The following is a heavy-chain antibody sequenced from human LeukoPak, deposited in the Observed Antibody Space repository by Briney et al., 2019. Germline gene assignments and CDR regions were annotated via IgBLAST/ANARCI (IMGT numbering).Heavy chain of an antibody. CDR3: ARGYYDRTGYFDY. J-gene: IGHJ4*02. CDR1: GYTFTSYY. V-gene: IGHV1-46*01. Sequence: ASVKVSCKASGYTFTSYYMHWVRQAPGQGLEWMGIINPSGGSTSYVQKSQGRVTMTRDMSTSTVYMELSSLRSGDTAVYYCARGYYDRTGYFDYWGQGTLVTVSS. D-gene: IGHD3-22*01. CDR2: INPSGGST.